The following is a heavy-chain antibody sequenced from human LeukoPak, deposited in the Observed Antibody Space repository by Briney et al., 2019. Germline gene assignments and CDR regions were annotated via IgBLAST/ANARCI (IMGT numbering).Heavy chain of an antibody. CDR3: ARDLSGSARRFDP. J-gene: IGHJ5*02. Sequence: SQTLSLTCTVSGGSISSGGYYWSWIRQHPGKGLEWTGYIYYSGSTYYNPSLKSRVTISVDTSKNQFSLKLSSVTAADTAVYYCARDLSGSARRFDPWGQGTLVTVSS. V-gene: IGHV4-30-4*08. CDR1: GGSISSGGYY. CDR2: IYYSGST. D-gene: IGHD3-10*01.